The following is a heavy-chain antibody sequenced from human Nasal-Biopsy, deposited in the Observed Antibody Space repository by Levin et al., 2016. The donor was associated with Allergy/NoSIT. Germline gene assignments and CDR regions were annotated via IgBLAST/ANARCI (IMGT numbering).Heavy chain of an antibody. Sequence: ASVKVSCKASGYTFNGYFMHWVRQAPGQGLEWMGWINPNSGGTNYAQKFQGRVTMTRDTSTSTAYMELSRLRSDDTAVYYCARELGTTVRGLIINDYYYGMDVWGQGTTVTVSS. J-gene: IGHJ6*02. CDR1: GYTFNGYF. CDR2: INPNSGGT. V-gene: IGHV1-2*02. D-gene: IGHD3-10*01. CDR3: ARELGTTVRGLIINDYYYGMDV.